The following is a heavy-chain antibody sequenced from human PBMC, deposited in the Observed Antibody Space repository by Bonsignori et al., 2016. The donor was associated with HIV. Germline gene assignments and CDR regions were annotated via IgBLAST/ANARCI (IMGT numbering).Heavy chain of an antibody. V-gene: IGHV4-34*01. D-gene: IGHD4-17*01. J-gene: IGHJ4*02. CDR1: GGSFSGYY. Sequence: SETLSLTCAVYGGSFSGYYWSWIRQPPGKGLEWIGEINHSGSTNYNPSLKSRVTISVDTSKNQFSLKLSSVTAADTAVYYCARGLTTVHYDYWGQGTLVTVSS. CDR2: INHSGST. CDR3: ARGLTTVHYDY.